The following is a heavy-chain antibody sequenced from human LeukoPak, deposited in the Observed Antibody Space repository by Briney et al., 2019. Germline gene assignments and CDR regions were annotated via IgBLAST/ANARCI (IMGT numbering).Heavy chain of an antibody. CDR3: ARSSMVRGVIADFDY. V-gene: IGHV3-15*01. CDR1: GFTFSNAW. CDR2: IKSKTDGGTT. D-gene: IGHD3-10*01. Sequence: GGSLRLSCAASGFTFSNAWMSWVRQAPGKGLEWVGRIKSKTDGGTTDYAAPVKGRFTISRDDSKNTLYLQMNSLRAEDTAVYYCARSSMVRGVIADFDYWGQGTLVTVSS. J-gene: IGHJ4*02.